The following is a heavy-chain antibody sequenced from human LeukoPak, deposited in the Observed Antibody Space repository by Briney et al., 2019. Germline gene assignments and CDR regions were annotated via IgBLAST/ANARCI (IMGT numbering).Heavy chain of an antibody. CDR1: GASISSGSHH. J-gene: IGHJ3*02. CDR2: IYTSGST. CDR3: ARAYSDYGNDAFDI. D-gene: IGHD5-12*01. Sequence: PSETLSLTCTVSGASISSGSHHWSWIRQPAGKGLEWIGRIYTSGSTNYNPSLRSRVSISVDMSKNQFSLKLSSVTAADTAVYYCARAYSDYGNDAFDIWGQGTMVTVS. V-gene: IGHV4-61*02.